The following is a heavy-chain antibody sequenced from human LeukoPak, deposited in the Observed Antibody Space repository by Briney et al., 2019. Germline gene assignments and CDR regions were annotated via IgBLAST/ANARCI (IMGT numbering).Heavy chain of an antibody. J-gene: IGHJ5*02. CDR3: ARGVSLVRNWFDP. CDR1: GGTFSSYA. V-gene: IGHV1-69*04. D-gene: IGHD6-6*01. CDR2: IIPILGIA. Sequence: ASVKVSCKASGGTFSSYAISWVRQAPGQGLEWMGRIIPILGIANYAQKFQGRVTITADKSTSTAYMELSSLRSEDTAVYYCARGVSLVRNWFDPWGQGTLVTVSS.